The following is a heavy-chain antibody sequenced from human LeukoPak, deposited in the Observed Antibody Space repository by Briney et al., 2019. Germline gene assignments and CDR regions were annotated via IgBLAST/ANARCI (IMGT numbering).Heavy chain of an antibody. CDR1: GFTFSSFW. CDR2: INSDGRST. D-gene: IGHD6-19*01. V-gene: IGHV3-74*01. J-gene: IGHJ4*02. Sequence: GGSLRLSCAASGFTFSSFWMHWVRQAPGKGLVWVSRINSDGRSTNYADSVKGRFTISRDNAKNTLYLQMNSLRAEDTAVYYCARGSGDSSGRTSYLGAWFDYWGQGTLVTVSS. CDR3: ARGSGDSSGRTSYLGAWFDY.